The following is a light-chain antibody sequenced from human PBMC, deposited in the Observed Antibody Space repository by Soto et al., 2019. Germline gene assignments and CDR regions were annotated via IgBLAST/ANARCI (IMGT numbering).Light chain of an antibody. V-gene: IGKV1-5*01. CDR2: DAS. CDR1: QTINSW. CDR3: QQYTNYPWT. J-gene: IGKJ1*01. Sequence: DIQMTQSPSTLSASVGDRVTITCRASQTINSWLAWYQQKPGKAPKVLIFDASSLKTGVPSRFSGSGSGTEFTLTISSPQPDDFATYYCQQYTNYPWTFGQGTKVDIK.